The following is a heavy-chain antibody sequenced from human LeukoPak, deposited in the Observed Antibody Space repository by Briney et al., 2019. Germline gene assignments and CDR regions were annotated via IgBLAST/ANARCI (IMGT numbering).Heavy chain of an antibody. J-gene: IGHJ6*03. Sequence: ASVKVSCKASGYTFTSYDINWVRQATGQGLEWMGWMNPNSGNTGYAQKFQGRVTMTRNTSISTAYMELSSLRSEDTAVHYCARVGYYGSGSYLSYYYYMDVWGQGTMVTVSS. CDR2: MNPNSGNT. D-gene: IGHD3-10*01. CDR3: ARVGYYGSGSYLSYYYYMDV. V-gene: IGHV1-8*01. CDR1: GYTFTSYD.